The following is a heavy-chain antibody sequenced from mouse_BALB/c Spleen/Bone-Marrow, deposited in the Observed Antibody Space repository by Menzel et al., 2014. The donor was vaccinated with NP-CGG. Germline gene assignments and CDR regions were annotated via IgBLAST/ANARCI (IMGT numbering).Heavy chain of an antibody. V-gene: IGHV1S56*01. Sequence: VQLQQSGAELVKPGASVKMSCKASGYTFTSYFIHWVKQRPGQGLEWIGWIYPGDGSTKYNEKFKDKTTLTADKSSSTAYMLLSSLTSEDSAIYFCAGGDYYYSSGRAWFAYWGQGTLVTVSA. CDR3: AGGDYYYSSGRAWFAY. CDR1: GYTFTSYF. J-gene: IGHJ3*01. D-gene: IGHD1-1*01. CDR2: IYPGDGST.